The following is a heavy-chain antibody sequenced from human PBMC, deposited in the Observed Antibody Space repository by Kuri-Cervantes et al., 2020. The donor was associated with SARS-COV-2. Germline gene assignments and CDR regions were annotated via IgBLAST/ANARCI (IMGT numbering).Heavy chain of an antibody. Sequence: SVNVSCKASGGTFSSYAISWVRQAPGQGLEWMGGIIPIFGTANYAQKFQGRVTITADESTSTAYMELSSLRSEDTAVYYCATGTPFCSGGSCYHNWFDPWGQGTLVTVSS. CDR1: GGTFSSYA. CDR2: IIPIFGTA. V-gene: IGHV1-69*13. CDR3: ATGTPFCSGGSCYHNWFDP. J-gene: IGHJ5*02. D-gene: IGHD2-15*01.